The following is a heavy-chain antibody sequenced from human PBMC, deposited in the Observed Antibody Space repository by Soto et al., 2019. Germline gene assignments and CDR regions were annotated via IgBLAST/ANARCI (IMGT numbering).Heavy chain of an antibody. CDR1: GGPITNY. Sequence: SETLSLTCTVSGGPITNYWSWIRQVPGKGLEWLGYIYDSGSTYYNPSLKSRISMSLDTSKNQFSLKLSSVTAADTAVYYCARVNLDSVDGMDVWGQGTTVTVSS. D-gene: IGHD2-15*01. J-gene: IGHJ6*02. V-gene: IGHV4-30-4*01. CDR3: ARVNLDSVDGMDV. CDR2: IYDSGST.